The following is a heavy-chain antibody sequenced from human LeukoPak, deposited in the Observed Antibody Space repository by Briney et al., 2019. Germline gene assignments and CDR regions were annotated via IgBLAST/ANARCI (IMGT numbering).Heavy chain of an antibody. V-gene: IGHV4-34*01. D-gene: IGHD3-10*01. CDR1: GGSFSGYY. J-gene: IGHJ1*01. CDR2: INHSGST. Sequence: SETLSLTCAVYGGSFSGYYWSWIRQPPGEGLEWIGEINHSGSTNYNPSLKSRVTISVDTSKNQFSLKLSSVTAADTAVYYCARIGSGITMVRGADWGQGTLVTVSS. CDR3: ARIGSGITMVRGAD.